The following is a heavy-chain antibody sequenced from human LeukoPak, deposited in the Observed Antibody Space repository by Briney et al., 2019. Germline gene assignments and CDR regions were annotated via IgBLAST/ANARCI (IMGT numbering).Heavy chain of an antibody. CDR3: ARALGVYCSGGSCYGSWFDP. D-gene: IGHD2-15*01. Sequence: PSETLSLTCTVSGGSISSSSYYWGWIRQPPGKGLEWIGSIYYSGSTYYNPSLKSRVTISVDTSKNQFSLKLSSVTAADTAVYYCARALGVYCSGGSCYGSWFDPWGQGTLVTVSS. V-gene: IGHV4-39*07. CDR2: IYYSGST. J-gene: IGHJ5*02. CDR1: GGSISSSSYY.